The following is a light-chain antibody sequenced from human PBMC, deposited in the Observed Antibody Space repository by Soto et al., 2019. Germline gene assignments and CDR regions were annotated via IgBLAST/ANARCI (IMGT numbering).Light chain of an antibody. Sequence: ATQMTQSPSSLSASVGDRVTITCRPSQDIRNSLSWYQQKPGRAPNLLVYGASSSQSGVPSRFSGRASGTYFTLTISSLQPEDSAIYYCLQDHDSPWTFGQGTKV. CDR2: GAS. CDR1: QDIRNS. CDR3: LQDHDSPWT. J-gene: IGKJ1*01. V-gene: IGKV1-6*02.